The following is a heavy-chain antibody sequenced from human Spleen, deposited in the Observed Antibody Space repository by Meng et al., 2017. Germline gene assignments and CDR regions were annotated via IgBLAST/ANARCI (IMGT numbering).Heavy chain of an antibody. V-gene: IGHV4-34*01. CDR1: GGSFSDYY. J-gene: IGHJ4*02. Sequence: QVQVRRWGAGLLQPSGTLSLTCVVSGGSFSDYYWSWIRQPPGKGLEWIGEINHSGSTNYNPSLESRATISVDTSQNNLSLKLSSVTAADSAVYYCARGPTTMAHDFDYWGQGTLVTVSS. D-gene: IGHD4-11*01. CDR3: ARGPTTMAHDFDY. CDR2: INHSGST.